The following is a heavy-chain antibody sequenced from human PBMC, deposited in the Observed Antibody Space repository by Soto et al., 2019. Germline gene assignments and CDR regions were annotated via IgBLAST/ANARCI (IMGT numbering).Heavy chain of an antibody. V-gene: IGHV4-31*03. J-gene: IGHJ6*02. Sequence: SETLSLTCTVSGGSISSGGYYWSWIRQHPGKGLEWIGYIYYSGSTYYNPSLKSRVTISVDTSKNQFSLKLSSVTAADTAVYYCARDSPITMVRGVITASKIYYYYGMDVWGQGTTVTVSS. CDR1: GGSISSGGYY. CDR2: IYYSGST. CDR3: ARDSPITMVRGVITASKIYYYYGMDV. D-gene: IGHD3-10*01.